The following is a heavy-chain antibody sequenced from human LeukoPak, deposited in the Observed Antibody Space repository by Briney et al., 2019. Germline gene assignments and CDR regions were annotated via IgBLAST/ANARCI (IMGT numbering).Heavy chain of an antibody. CDR1: GFTFSSYA. J-gene: IGHJ1*01. V-gene: IGHV3-30*04. D-gene: IGHD3-22*01. CDR3: ARAMRGIVVVISQH. CDR2: ISYDGSNK. Sequence: GSLRLSCAASGFTFSSYAMHWVRQAPGKGLEWVAVISYDGSNKYYADSVKGRFTISRDNSKNTLYLQMNSLRAEDTAVYYCARAMRGIVVVISQHWGQGTLVTVSS.